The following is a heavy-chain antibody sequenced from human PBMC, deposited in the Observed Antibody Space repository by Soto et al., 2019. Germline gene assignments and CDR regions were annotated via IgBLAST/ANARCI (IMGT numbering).Heavy chain of an antibody. CDR1: GGSIGGVGYS. Sequence: SETLSLTCAVSGGSIGGVGYSWGWIRQPPGGGLEWIGYMYHSGTFLKSPSLTPRLTMSLDMSKNQFSLTLNSMTAADTAVYYCARAQFYSGSGNYNNLMFDAWGQGIQVTVSS. CDR2: MYHSGTF. D-gene: IGHD3-10*01. J-gene: IGHJ5*02. V-gene: IGHV4-30-2*01. CDR3: ARAQFYSGSGNYNNLMFDA.